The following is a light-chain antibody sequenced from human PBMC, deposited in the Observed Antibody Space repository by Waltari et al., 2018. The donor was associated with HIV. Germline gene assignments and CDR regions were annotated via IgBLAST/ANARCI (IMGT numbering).Light chain of an antibody. V-gene: IGKV1-39*01. CDR3: QQSYSTPGYT. CDR2: AAS. Sequence: DIQMTQSPSSLSASVGDRVTITCRASQSISTSLNWYQQKPGKAPKLLIYAASSLQSGVPSRFSGSGTGTDFTLTISSLQPEDFATYYCQQSYSTPGYTFGQVTKLEIK. CDR1: QSISTS. J-gene: IGKJ2*01.